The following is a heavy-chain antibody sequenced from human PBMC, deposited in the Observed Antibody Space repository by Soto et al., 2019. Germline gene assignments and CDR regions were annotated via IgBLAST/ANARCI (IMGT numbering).Heavy chain of an antibody. D-gene: IGHD3-10*01. CDR2: ISYDGSNK. CDR1: GFTFSSYA. Sequence: GGSLRLSCEASGFTFSSYAMHWVRQAPGKGLEWVAVISYDGSNKYYADSVKGRFTISRDNSKNTLYLQMNSLRAEDTAVYYCAREMYYYGSGSYYSTVPFDYWGQGTLVTVSS. V-gene: IGHV3-30-3*01. CDR3: AREMYYYGSGSYYSTVPFDY. J-gene: IGHJ4*02.